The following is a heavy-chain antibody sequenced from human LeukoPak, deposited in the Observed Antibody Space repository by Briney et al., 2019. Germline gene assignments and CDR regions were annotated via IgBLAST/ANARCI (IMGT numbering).Heavy chain of an antibody. CDR1: GGSVSSGSDY. CDR3: AREGSRTPFDF. CDR2: IYYSGST. J-gene: IGHJ4*02. D-gene: IGHD1/OR15-1a*01. V-gene: IGHV4-61*01. Sequence: SETLSLTCTVSGGSVSSGSDYWTWLRQPPGKGLEWIWHIYYSGSTNYNPSLKGRVTISVNTSKNQFSLKLKSVTAADTAVYFWAREGSRTPFDFWGQGTLVTVSS.